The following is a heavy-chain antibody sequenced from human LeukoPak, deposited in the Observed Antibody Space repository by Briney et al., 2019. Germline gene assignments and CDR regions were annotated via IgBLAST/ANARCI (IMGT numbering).Heavy chain of an antibody. Sequence: SETLSLTCAVYGGSFSGYYWSWIRQPPGKGLEWIGEINHSGSTNYNPSLKSRVTISVDTSKNQFSLKLSSVTAADTAVYYCARDRPGSCSGGSCYSSYYYGMDVWGQGTTVTVSS. CDR3: ARDRPGSCSGGSCYSSYYYGMDV. J-gene: IGHJ6*02. D-gene: IGHD2-15*01. CDR2: INHSGST. CDR1: GGSFSGYY. V-gene: IGHV4-34*01.